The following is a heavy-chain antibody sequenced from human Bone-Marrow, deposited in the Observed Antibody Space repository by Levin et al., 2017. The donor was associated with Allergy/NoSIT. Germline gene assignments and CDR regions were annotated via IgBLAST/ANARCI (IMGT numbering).Heavy chain of an antibody. J-gene: IGHJ4*02. D-gene: IGHD6-13*01. CDR1: GGSFSGYY. CDR2: INHSGST. CDR3: ARTILAAANFAFDY. V-gene: IGHV4-34*01. Sequence: SQTLSLTCAVYGGSFSGYYWSWIRQPPGKGLEWIGEINHSGSTNYNPSLKSRVTISVDTSKNQFSLKLSSVTAADTAVYYCARTILAAANFAFDYWGQGTLVTVSS.